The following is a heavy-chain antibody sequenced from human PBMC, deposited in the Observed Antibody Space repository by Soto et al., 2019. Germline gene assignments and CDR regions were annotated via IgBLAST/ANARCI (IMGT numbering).Heavy chain of an antibody. D-gene: IGHD5-18*01. CDR1: GYTFTNYG. V-gene: IGHV1-18*01. Sequence: QVQLVQSGAEVKKPGASVKVSCKASGYTFTNYGISWVRQAPGQGLEWMGWINASNGNTKYAQKLQGGVTMTTDTSTSTAYMELRSLRSDDTAVYYCARDQAMAQFDYWGQGTLVTVSS. J-gene: IGHJ4*02. CDR2: INASNGNT. CDR3: ARDQAMAQFDY.